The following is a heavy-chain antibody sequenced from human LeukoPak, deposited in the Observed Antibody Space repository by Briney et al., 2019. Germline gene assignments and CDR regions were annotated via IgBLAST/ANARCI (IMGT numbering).Heavy chain of an antibody. V-gene: IGHV3-23*01. CDR2: IRIGGGGT. CDR3: ARCMVLSQGWCNWFDP. CDR1: GFDLTTYA. J-gene: IGHJ5*02. Sequence: PGGSLRLSCAASGFDLTTYAMTWVRQAPAKGLEWVSSIRIGGGGTYYADSVKGRFTISRDNSENTLHLQMNNLRVEDTARYFCARCMVLSQGWCNWFDPGGQGTLVTVSS. D-gene: IGHD6-13*01.